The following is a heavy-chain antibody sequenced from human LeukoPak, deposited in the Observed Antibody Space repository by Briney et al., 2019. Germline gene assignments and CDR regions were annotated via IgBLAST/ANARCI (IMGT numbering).Heavy chain of an antibody. Sequence: SETLSLTCAVYGGSFSGYYWSWIRQPPGKGLEWIGEINHSGSTNYNPSLKSRVTISVDTSKNQFSLKLSSVTAADTAVYYCARVRGRIAVAGTRRYFDYWGQGTLVTVSS. J-gene: IGHJ4*02. V-gene: IGHV4-34*01. CDR2: INHSGST. CDR3: ARVRGRIAVAGTRRYFDY. D-gene: IGHD6-19*01. CDR1: GGSFSGYY.